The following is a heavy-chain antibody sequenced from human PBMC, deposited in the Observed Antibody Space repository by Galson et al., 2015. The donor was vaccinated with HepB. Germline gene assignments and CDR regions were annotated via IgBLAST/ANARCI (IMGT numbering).Heavy chain of an antibody. CDR3: AREYASSWYFNHYYGMDV. Sequence: SLRLSCAASGFTFSSYAMHWVRQAPGKGLEWVAVISYDGSNKYYADSVKGRLTISRDNSKNTLYLQMNSLRAEDTAVYYCAREYASSWYFNHYYGMDVWGQGTTVTVSS. CDR1: GFTFSSYA. D-gene: IGHD6-13*01. J-gene: IGHJ6*02. CDR2: ISYDGSNK. V-gene: IGHV3-30*04.